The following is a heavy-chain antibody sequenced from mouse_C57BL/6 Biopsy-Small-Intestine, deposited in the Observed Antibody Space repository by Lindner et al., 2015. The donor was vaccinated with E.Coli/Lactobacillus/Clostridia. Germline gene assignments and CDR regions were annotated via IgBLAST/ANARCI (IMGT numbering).Heavy chain of an antibody. Sequence: SVKVSCKASGYTFTYYGISWVRQAPGQGLEYMGWISAHNGDTNYAQKVQGRVTMTTDTSTSTAYMELRSLRSDDTAVYYCARDSDIVVVAGANTPFDYWGQGTLVTVS. CDR2: ISAHNGDT. J-gene: IGHJ3*01. CDR3: ARDSDIVVVAGANTPFDY. CDR1: GYTFTYYG. D-gene: IGHD1-1*01. V-gene: IGHV14-2*02.